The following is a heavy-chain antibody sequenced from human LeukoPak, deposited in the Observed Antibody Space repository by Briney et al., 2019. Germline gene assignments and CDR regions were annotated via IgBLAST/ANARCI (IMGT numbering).Heavy chain of an antibody. D-gene: IGHD3-22*01. CDR1: GFTFSSYG. J-gene: IGHJ3*02. CDR2: ISSGGSTI. V-gene: IGHV3-48*04. Sequence: PGGSLRLSCAASGFTFSSYGMHWVRQAPGKGLEWVSYISSGGSTIYYADSVKGRFTISRDNAKNSLYLEMNSLRAEDTAVYYCARESQSAYYFDSSGYEDAFDIWGQGTMVTVSS. CDR3: ARESQSAYYFDSSGYEDAFDI.